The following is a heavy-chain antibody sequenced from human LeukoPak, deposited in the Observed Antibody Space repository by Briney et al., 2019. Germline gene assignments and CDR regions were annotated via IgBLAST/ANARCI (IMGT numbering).Heavy chain of an antibody. CDR1: GGSFSDYY. J-gene: IGHJ3*02. D-gene: IGHD2-21*01. Sequence: SETLSLTCAVYGGSFSDYYWTWIRQPPGKGLEWIGEINHSGSTNYNPSLKSRVTISVDTSKNQFSLKLSSVTAADTAVYYCARPRRRVISHAFDIWGQGTMVTVSS. V-gene: IGHV4-34*01. CDR2: INHSGST. CDR3: ARPRRRVISHAFDI.